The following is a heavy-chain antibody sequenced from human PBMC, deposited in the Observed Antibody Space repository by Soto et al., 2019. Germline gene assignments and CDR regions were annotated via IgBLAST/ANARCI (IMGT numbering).Heavy chain of an antibody. Sequence: QVQLQESGPGLVKPSQTLSLTCTVSGGSISSGDYYWSWIRQPPGKGLEWIGYIYYSGSTYYNPSLKSRVTISVEPSKNQFSLKLSSVTAADTAVYYCARGPADYVWGSYRFLPDYWGQGTLVTVSS. CDR2: IYYSGST. CDR3: ARGPADYVWGSYRFLPDY. D-gene: IGHD3-16*02. CDR1: GGSISSGDYY. V-gene: IGHV4-30-4*01. J-gene: IGHJ4*02.